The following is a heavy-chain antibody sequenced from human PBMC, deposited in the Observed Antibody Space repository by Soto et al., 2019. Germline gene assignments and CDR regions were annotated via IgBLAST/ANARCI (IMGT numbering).Heavy chain of an antibody. V-gene: IGHV3-23*01. CDR3: AKAREVTLFLISLAP. D-gene: IGHD3-22*01. Sequence: GGSLRLSCAASGFTFSTYTMTWVRQAPGKGLEWVSSVGGSGDGTYYADSVKGRFTISRDNSKNTLYLQMSSLRAEDTAIYYCAKAREVTLFLISLAPWGQGTLVTVSS. CDR1: GFTFSTYT. J-gene: IGHJ5*02. CDR2: VGGSGDGT.